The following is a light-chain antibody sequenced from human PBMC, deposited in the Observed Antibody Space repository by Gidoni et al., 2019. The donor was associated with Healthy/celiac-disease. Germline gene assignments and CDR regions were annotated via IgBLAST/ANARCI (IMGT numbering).Light chain of an antibody. CDR2: GKN. V-gene: IGLV3-19*01. Sequence: SSELTQDPAVSVALGQTVRIPCQGDSLRSYYASWYQQKPGQAPVLVIYGKNNRPSGIPDRFSGSSSGNTASLTITGAQAEDEADYYCNSRDSSGNHAVVFGGGTKLTVL. CDR3: NSRDSSGNHAVV. CDR1: SLRSYY. J-gene: IGLJ2*01.